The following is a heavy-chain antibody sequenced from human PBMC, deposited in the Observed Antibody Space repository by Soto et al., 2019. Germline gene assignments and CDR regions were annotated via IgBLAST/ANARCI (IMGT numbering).Heavy chain of an antibody. J-gene: IGHJ4*02. D-gene: IGHD3-9*01. CDR2: IYWDDDK. V-gene: IGHV2-5*02. CDR1: GFSLSTNGVG. CDR3: AHITKYYDILTGYVYFDS. Sequence: SGPTLVNPTQTLTLTCTFSGFSLSTNGVGVGWIRQPPGKALEWLALIYWDDDKRYSPSLKSRLTITKDTSKNQVVLTMTNMDPVDTATYYCAHITKYYDILTGYVYFDSWGQGTLVTVSS.